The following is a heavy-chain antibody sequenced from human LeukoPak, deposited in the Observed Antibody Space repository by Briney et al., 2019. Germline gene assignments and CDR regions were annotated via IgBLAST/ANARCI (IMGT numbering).Heavy chain of an antibody. V-gene: IGHV4-39*07. Sequence: PSETLSLTCTVSGGSISSSSYYWGWIRQPPGKGLEWIGSIYYSGSTYYNPSLKSRVTISVDTSKNQFSLKLSSVTAADTAVYYCARGPGVTGTTDWFDPWGQGTLVPVSS. D-gene: IGHD1-7*01. CDR1: GGSISSSSYY. CDR2: IYYSGST. CDR3: ARGPGVTGTTDWFDP. J-gene: IGHJ5*02.